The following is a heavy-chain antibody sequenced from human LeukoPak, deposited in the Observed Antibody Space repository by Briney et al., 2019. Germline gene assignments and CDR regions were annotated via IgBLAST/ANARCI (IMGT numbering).Heavy chain of an antibody. CDR2: IIPIFGTA. V-gene: IGHV1-69*13. D-gene: IGHD2-21*01. Sequence: SVKVPCKASGGTFSSYAISWVRQAPGQGLEWMGGIIPIFGTANYAQKFQGRVTITADESTSTAYMELSSLRSEDTAVYYCARGPGHCGGDCYIGYWGQGTLVTVSS. CDR1: GGTFSSYA. J-gene: IGHJ4*02. CDR3: ARGPGHCGGDCYIGY.